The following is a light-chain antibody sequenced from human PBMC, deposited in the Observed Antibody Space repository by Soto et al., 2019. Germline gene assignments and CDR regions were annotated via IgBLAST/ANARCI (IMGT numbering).Light chain of an antibody. CDR3: QQYNNWPVT. CDR2: GAS. V-gene: IGKV3-15*01. Sequence: EIVMTQSPATLSVSPGERATLSCRASQSVSSNLAWYQQKAGQAPRLLIYGASARATGIPGRFSGSGSGTEFTLTISSLQSEDFVVYYCQQYNNWPVTFGQGTKVEIK. J-gene: IGKJ1*01. CDR1: QSVSSN.